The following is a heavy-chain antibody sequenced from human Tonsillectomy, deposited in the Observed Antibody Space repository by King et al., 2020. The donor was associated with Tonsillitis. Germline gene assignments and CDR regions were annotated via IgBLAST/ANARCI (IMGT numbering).Heavy chain of an antibody. D-gene: IGHD7-27*01. J-gene: IGHJ4*02. CDR1: GFTFSSYA. V-gene: IGHV3-30*04. Sequence: VQLVESRGGVVQPGRSLRLSCAASGFTFSSYAMHWVRQAPGKGLEWVAVISYDGRNKYYADSVKGRFTISRDNSKNKLYLQMNSLRAEDTAVYYCARDGRELTGDYYFDYWGQGTLVTVSS. CDR3: ARDGRELTGDYYFDY. CDR2: ISYDGRNK.